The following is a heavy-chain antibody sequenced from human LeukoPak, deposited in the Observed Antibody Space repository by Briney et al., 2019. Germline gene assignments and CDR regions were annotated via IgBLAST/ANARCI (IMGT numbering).Heavy chain of an antibody. D-gene: IGHD2-15*01. J-gene: IGHJ6*02. V-gene: IGHV1-69*13. CDR3: ASMGYCSGGSCYRIDYYGMDV. CDR2: IIPIFGTA. CDR1: GGTFSSYA. Sequence: ASVKVSCKASGGTFSSYAISWVRQAPGQGLEWMGGIIPIFGTANYAQKFQGRVTITADESTSTAYMELSSLRSEDTAVYYCASMGYCSGGSCYRIDYYGMDVWGQGTTVTVSS.